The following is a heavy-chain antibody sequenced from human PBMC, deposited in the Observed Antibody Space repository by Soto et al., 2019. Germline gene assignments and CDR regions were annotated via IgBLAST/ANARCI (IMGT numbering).Heavy chain of an antibody. CDR1: GFTFSDFG. Sequence: GGSLRLSCEVSGFTFSDFGLDWVRQAPGKGLEWVAIISNDGSKRYYADSVKGRFTISRDNSKNTLYLQMNSLRDEDTAVYYCARSRNSAVADSFDFWGQGTLVTVSS. CDR3: ARSRNSAVADSFDF. CDR2: ISNDGSKR. V-gene: IGHV3-30*03. D-gene: IGHD3-10*01. J-gene: IGHJ4*02.